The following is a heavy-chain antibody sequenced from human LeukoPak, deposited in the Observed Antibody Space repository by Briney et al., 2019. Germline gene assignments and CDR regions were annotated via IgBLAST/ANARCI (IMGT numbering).Heavy chain of an antibody. Sequence: GGSLRLSCAASGFTFSDYWIHWVRQAPGKGLVWVSRINSDGSSTSYADSVKGRFTISRDNAKNTLYLQMNSLRADDTAVYYCAKTYLYCSGGSCYFDYWGQGTLVTVSS. D-gene: IGHD2-15*01. CDR1: GFTFSDYW. J-gene: IGHJ4*02. CDR3: AKTYLYCSGGSCYFDY. V-gene: IGHV3-74*01. CDR2: INSDGSST.